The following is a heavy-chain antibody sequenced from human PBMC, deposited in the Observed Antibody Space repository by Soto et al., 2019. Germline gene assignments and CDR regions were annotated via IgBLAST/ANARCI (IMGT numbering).Heavy chain of an antibody. V-gene: IGHV1-69*06. CDR1: GGTFNTYT. D-gene: IGHD1-26*01. CDR2: IVPMYDSV. Sequence: QVQLVQSGAEVKKPGASVKVSCEASGGTFNTYTINWVRQAPVRGLEWVGQIVPMYDSVNYAENFQGRVTITADNSTKTAYMELTSLRSEDTALYFCASWRSYSGSYGFDYWGQGTLVTVSS. J-gene: IGHJ4*02. CDR3: ASWRSYSGSYGFDY.